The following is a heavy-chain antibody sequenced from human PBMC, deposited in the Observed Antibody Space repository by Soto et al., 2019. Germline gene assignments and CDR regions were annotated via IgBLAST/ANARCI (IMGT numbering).Heavy chain of an antibody. V-gene: IGHV1-69*06. CDR3: ARVLGHCSSTSCHDY. Sequence: SVKVSCKASGGTFSSYAISWVRQAPGQGLEWMGGIIPIFGTANYAQKFQGRVTITADKSTSTAYMELSSLRSEDTAVYYCARVLGHCSSTSCHDYWGQGTLVTVSS. CDR1: GGTFSSYA. J-gene: IGHJ4*02. D-gene: IGHD2-2*01. CDR2: IIPIFGTA.